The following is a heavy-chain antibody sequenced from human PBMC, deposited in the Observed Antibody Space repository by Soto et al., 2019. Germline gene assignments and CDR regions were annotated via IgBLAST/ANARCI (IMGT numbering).Heavy chain of an antibody. CDR3: ARDDGVMVYAIHYYYYYGMDV. Sequence: RASVKVSCKASGGTLSSYAISWVRQAPGQGLEWMGGIIPIFGTANYAQKFQGRVTITADESTSTAYMELSSLRSEDTAVYYCARDDGVMVYAIHYYYYYGMDVWGQGTTVTVSS. V-gene: IGHV1-69*13. CDR1: GGTLSSYA. CDR2: IIPIFGTA. D-gene: IGHD2-8*01. J-gene: IGHJ6*02.